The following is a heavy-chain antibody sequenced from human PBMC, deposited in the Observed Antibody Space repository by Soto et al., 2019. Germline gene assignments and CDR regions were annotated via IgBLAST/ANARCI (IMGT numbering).Heavy chain of an antibody. Sequence: SETLSLTCTVSGGSISSCYWSWIRQPPGKGLEWIGYIYYSGSTNYNPSLKSRVTISVDTSKSQFSLKLGSVTAADTAVYYCARVDYYYDSSGYRYNWFDPWGQGTLVTVSS. V-gene: IGHV4-59*01. D-gene: IGHD3-22*01. CDR1: GGSISSCY. J-gene: IGHJ5*02. CDR3: ARVDYYYDSSGYRYNWFDP. CDR2: IYYSGST.